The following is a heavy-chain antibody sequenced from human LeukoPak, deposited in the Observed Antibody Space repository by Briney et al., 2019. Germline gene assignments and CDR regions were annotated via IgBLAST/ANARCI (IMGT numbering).Heavy chain of an antibody. CDR3: ARGTMFPYYFDY. J-gene: IGHJ4*02. CDR2: ISGSGGST. Sequence: GGSLRLSCAASGFTFSSYGMSWVRQAPGKGLEWVSAISGSGGSTYYADSVRGRFTISRDNAKNSLYLQMNSLRAEDTAVYYCARGTMFPYYFDYWGQGTLVTVSS. CDR1: GFTFSSYG. D-gene: IGHD3-10*02. V-gene: IGHV3-23*01.